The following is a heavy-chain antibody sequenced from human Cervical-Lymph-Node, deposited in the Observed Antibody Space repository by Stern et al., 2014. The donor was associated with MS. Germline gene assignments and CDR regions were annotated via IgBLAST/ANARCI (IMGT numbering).Heavy chain of an antibody. CDR2: ILPILCIA. CDR1: GGTFSSYA. Sequence: QVQLVESGAEVKKPGSSVKVSCKASGGTFSSYAISWVRQAPGQGLEWMGRILPILCIANYAQKFQGRVTITADKSTSTAYTELSSLRSEDTAVYYCASGGRFIVVVPAAGPQDYGMDVWGQGTTVTVSS. CDR3: ASGGRFIVVVPAAGPQDYGMDV. V-gene: IGHV1-69*09. J-gene: IGHJ6*02. D-gene: IGHD2-2*01.